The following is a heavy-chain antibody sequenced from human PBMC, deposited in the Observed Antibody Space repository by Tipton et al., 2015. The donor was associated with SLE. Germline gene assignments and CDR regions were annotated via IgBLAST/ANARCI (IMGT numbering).Heavy chain of an antibody. CDR3: AKQEYSRSSDYFDY. CDR1: GFTFNSYA. D-gene: IGHD6-6*01. V-gene: IGHV3-30-3*02. Sequence: SLRLSCAASGFTFNSYAMHWVRQAPGKGLEWVAALSFDGTGKFYADSVTGRFTISRDNSRNTLHLQMISLKVGDTAIYYCAKQEYSRSSDYFDYWGQGALVTVSS. CDR2: LSFDGTGK. J-gene: IGHJ4*02.